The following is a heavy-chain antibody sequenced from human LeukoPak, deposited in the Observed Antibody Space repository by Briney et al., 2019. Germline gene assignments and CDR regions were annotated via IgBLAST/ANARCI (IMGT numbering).Heavy chain of an antibody. D-gene: IGHD2-15*01. V-gene: IGHV1-18*01. CDR1: GYTFTTFG. CDR2: ISTYNGNT. J-gene: IGHJ4*02. Sequence: GASVKVSCKASGYTFTTFGITWVRQAPGQGLEWMGWISTYNGNTNYAQNLQGRATMTTDTSTSTAYMELRSLTSDDTAVYYCARVGTDCSGGSCYWGQGTLVTVSS. CDR3: ARVGTDCSGGSCY.